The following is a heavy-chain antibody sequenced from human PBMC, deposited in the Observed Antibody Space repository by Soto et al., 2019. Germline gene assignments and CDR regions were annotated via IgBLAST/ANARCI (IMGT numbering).Heavy chain of an antibody. Sequence: QVQLVQSGAEVKKPGSSVKVSCKASGGTFGSYAIAWVRQAPGQGLEWMGGSVPIFTTANYAQKFQGRVTITADESTSTAYMELNGLTSEDTALYYCAREGFSGAYLAYWGQGTLVTVSS. V-gene: IGHV1-69*01. D-gene: IGHD3-22*01. CDR2: SVPIFTTA. CDR1: GGTFGSYA. CDR3: AREGFSGAYLAY. J-gene: IGHJ4*02.